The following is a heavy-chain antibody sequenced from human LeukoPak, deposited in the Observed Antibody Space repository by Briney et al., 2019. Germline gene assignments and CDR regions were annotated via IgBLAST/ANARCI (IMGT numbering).Heavy chain of an antibody. CDR2: ISAYNGNT. CDR3: ARGWFRREFDY. D-gene: IGHD2-15*01. Sequence: GSVKVSCKASGYTFTSYGIIWVRQAPGQGLEWMGYISAYNGNTNYAQNLQGRVTMTTDTSTSTAYMELRSLRSDDTAVYYCARGWFRREFDYWGQGTLVTVSS. V-gene: IGHV1-18*01. J-gene: IGHJ4*02. CDR1: GYTFTSYG.